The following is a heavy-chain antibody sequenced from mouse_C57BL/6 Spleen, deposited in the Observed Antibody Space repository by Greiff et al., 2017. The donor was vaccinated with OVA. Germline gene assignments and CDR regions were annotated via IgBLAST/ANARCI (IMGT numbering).Heavy chain of an antibody. J-gene: IGHJ2*01. CDR1: GYTFTDYE. V-gene: IGHV1-15*01. D-gene: IGHD1-1*01. Sequence: QVQLKESGAELVRPGASVTLSCKASGYTFTDYEMHWVKQTPVHGLEWIGAIDPETGGTAYNQKFKGKAILTADKSSSTAYMELRSLTSEDSAVYYCTPLITTVVPDYWGQGTTLTVSS. CDR3: TPLITTVVPDY. CDR2: IDPETGGT.